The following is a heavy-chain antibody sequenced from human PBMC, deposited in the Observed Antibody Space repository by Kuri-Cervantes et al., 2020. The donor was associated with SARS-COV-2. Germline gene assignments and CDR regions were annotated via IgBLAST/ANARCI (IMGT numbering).Heavy chain of an antibody. V-gene: IGHV3-30*03. CDR2: ISYDETYK. J-gene: IGHJ4*02. CDR1: RFTFRNYG. D-gene: IGHD6-19*01. Sequence: GGSLRLSCAASRFTFRNYGVHWVRQAPGKGLEWVALISYDETYKYYADSVEGRFTISRDNSENTLYLQMNSLRAEDTAMYYCAAERYEWLAYAYYFDLWGQGTLVTVSS. CDR3: AAERYEWLAYAYYFDL.